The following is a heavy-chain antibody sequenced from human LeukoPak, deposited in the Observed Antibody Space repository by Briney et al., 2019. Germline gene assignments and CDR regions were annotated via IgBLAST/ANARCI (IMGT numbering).Heavy chain of an antibody. V-gene: IGHV3-30-3*01. CDR2: ISPDGTKD. Sequence: GRSLRLSCAASGFTFSSYAMHWVRHSPGKGLEWLALISPDGTKDYYPDSVRGRFTISRDNSKNTLYVQMNSLRDEDTAVYYCAKDQRWESPHYLDSWGQGTLVTVSS. CDR1: GFTFSSYA. J-gene: IGHJ4*02. CDR3: AKDQRWESPHYLDS. D-gene: IGHD1-26*01.